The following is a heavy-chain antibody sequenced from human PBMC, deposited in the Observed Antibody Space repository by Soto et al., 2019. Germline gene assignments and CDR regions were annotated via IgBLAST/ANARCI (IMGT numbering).Heavy chain of an antibody. CDR2: IGGNGADT. D-gene: IGHD6-19*01. V-gene: IGHV3-23*01. CDR3: AIPSGLTVTGPDY. J-gene: IGHJ4*02. CDR1: GFIFRNYA. Sequence: PGGSLRLSCAASGFIFRNYAMSWVRQAPGKGLEWVSAIGGNGADTYYADSVKGRFTISRDNSKNTLYLQMNSLRAKDTAVYFCAIPSGLTVTGPDYWGQGTLVTVSS.